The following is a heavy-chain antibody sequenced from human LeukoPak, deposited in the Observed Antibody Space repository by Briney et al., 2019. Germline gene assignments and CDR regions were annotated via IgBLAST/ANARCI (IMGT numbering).Heavy chain of an antibody. J-gene: IGHJ2*01. Sequence: SQTLSLTCIVSGGSIDYYNWIRQPPGKGLEWIGVIYNHGRTEYNHSLKSRVTISLDTSNSQFSLKLHSVTPADTAVYFCARGLAGRSSGAIYFALWGRGTLVTVSS. D-gene: IGHD3-10*01. V-gene: IGHV4-59*01. CDR1: GGSIDY. CDR2: IYNHGRT. CDR3: ARGLAGRSSGAIYFAL.